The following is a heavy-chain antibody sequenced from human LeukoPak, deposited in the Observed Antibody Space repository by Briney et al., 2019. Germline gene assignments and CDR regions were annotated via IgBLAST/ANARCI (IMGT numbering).Heavy chain of an antibody. CDR2: INPNSGGT. CDR3: ARVDDSSGYYYDY. CDR1: GYTFTGYY. D-gene: IGHD3-22*01. Sequence: ASVKVSCKASGYTFTGYYMHWVRQAPGQGLEWMGWINPNSGGTNYAQKFQGRVTMTGDTSISTAYMELSRLRSDDTAVYYCARVDDSSGYYYDYWGQGTLVTVSS. J-gene: IGHJ4*02. V-gene: IGHV1-2*02.